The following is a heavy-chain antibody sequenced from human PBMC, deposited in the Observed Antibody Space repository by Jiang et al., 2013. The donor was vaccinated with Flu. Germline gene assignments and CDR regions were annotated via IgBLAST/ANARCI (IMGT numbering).Heavy chain of an antibody. Sequence: GAEVKKPGASVTVSCKASGYIFNNYGISWARQAPGQGLEWMGWIGVYNGVTKFAQKVQGRVTMTTDTSTRTAYMELRSLTSDDTAVYYCARDTYYDRSGFRGPTLSRNPKYFHYAMDVWGQGTTVIVSS. D-gene: IGHD3-22*01. V-gene: IGHV1-18*01. J-gene: IGHJ6*02. CDR1: GYIFNNYG. CDR2: IGVYNGVT. CDR3: ARDTYYDRSGFRGPTLSRNPKYFHYAMDV.